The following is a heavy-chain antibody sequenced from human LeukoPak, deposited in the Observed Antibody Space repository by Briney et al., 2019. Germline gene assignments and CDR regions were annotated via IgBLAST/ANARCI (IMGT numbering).Heavy chain of an antibody. CDR1: GFTFSSYS. CDR2: IYSGGST. D-gene: IGHD6-13*01. Sequence: GGSLRLSCTASGFTFSSYSMNWVRQAPGKGLEWVSVIYSGGSTYYADSVKGRFTISRDNSKNTLYLQMNSLRAEDTAVYYCARESSWNFDYWGQGTLVTVSS. CDR3: ARESSWNFDY. J-gene: IGHJ4*02. V-gene: IGHV3-66*01.